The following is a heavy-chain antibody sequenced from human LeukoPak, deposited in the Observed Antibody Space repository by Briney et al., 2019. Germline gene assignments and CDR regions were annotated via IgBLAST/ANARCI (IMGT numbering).Heavy chain of an antibody. D-gene: IGHD3-10*01. Sequence: PGGSLRLSCAASGFTVSSNYMSWVRQAPGKGLEWVSGIGGSGGSTYYADSVKGRFTISRDNSKSTLYLQMSSLRAEDTAVYHCAKGIYGFISGSYRVLYYFDYWGQGTLVTVSS. CDR3: AKGIYGFISGSYRVLYYFDY. V-gene: IGHV3-23*01. CDR2: IGGSGGST. CDR1: GFTVSSNY. J-gene: IGHJ4*02.